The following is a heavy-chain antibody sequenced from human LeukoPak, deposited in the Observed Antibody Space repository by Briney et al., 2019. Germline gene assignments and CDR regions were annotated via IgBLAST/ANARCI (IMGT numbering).Heavy chain of an antibody. V-gene: IGHV4-59*01. D-gene: IGHD5-12*01. Sequence: SETLSLTCTVSGGSISSYYWSWIRQPPGKGLEWIRYIYNSGSTNYNPSLKSRVTISVDTSKNQFSLKLSSVTAADTAVYYCARRPGYGKAFDIWGQGTMVTVSS. CDR2: IYNSGST. CDR1: GGSISSYY. J-gene: IGHJ3*02. CDR3: ARRPGYGKAFDI.